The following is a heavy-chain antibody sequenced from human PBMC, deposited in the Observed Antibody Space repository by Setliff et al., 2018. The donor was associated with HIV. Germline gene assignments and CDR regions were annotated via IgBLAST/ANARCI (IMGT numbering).Heavy chain of an antibody. CDR3: ARDRGTITMTVFDL. D-gene: IGHD3-22*01. J-gene: IGHJ2*01. CDR1: GGSMRGYY. V-gene: IGHV4-4*07. CDR2: VYISGST. Sequence: LPETLSLTCTVSGGSMRGYYWSWIRQPAGKGLEWIGHVYISGSTNYNPSLESRVTMSLDNSKNQFSLKLSSVTAADTAVYYCARDRGTITMTVFDLWGRGTLVTVSS.